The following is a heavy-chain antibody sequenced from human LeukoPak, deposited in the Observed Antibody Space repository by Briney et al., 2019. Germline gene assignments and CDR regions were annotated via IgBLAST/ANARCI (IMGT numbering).Heavy chain of an antibody. CDR3: VRVWRGYYFDS. J-gene: IGHJ4*02. D-gene: IGHD3-10*01. CDR2: VRNKANTYST. V-gene: IGHV3-72*01. CDR1: GFTFSSYG. Sequence: PGGSLRLSCAASGFTFSSYGMHWVRQAAGKGLEWVGRVRNKANTYSTNYAASVKGRFSITRDDSMNSVYLQMNSLKTEDTAVYYCVRVWRGYYFDSWGQGILVTVSS.